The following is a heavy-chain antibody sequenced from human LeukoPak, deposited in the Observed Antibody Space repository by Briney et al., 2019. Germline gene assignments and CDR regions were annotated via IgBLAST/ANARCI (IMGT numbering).Heavy chain of an antibody. CDR3: AREASTGYGMDV. J-gene: IGHJ6*02. V-gene: IGHV4-59*01. Sequence: PSETLSLTCTVSGGSISSYYWSWIRQPPGKGLEWIGYIYYSGSTNYNPSLKSRVTISVDTSKNQFSLKLSSVTAADTAVYYCAREASTGYGMDVWGQGTTVTVSS. CDR1: GGSISSYY. CDR2: IYYSGST.